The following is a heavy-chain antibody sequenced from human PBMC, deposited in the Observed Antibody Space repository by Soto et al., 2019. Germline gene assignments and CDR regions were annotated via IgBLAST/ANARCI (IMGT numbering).Heavy chain of an antibody. CDR1: GGSFSGYY. Sequence: PSETLSLTCAVYGGSFSGYYWSWIRQPPGKGLEWIGEINHSGSTNYNPSLKSRVTISVDTSKNQFSLKLSSVTAADTAVYYCTLKRGSGRTVDYWGQGTLVTVSS. J-gene: IGHJ4*02. CDR3: TLKRGSGRTVDY. D-gene: IGHD3-10*01. CDR2: INHSGST. V-gene: IGHV4-34*01.